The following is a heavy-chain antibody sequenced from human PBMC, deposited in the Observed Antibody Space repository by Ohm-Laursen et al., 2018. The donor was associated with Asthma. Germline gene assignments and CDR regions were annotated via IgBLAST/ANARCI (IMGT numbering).Heavy chain of an antibody. CDR3: ARDRGDIVVVVAATPHYYYGMDV. V-gene: IGHV3-21*01. CDR2: ISSSSSYI. Sequence: SLRLSCTASGITFSKAWMSWVRQAPGKGLEWVSSISSSSSYIYYADSVKGRFTISRDNAKNSLYLQMNSLRAEDTAVYYCARDRGDIVVVVAATPHYYYGMDVWGQGTTVTVSS. D-gene: IGHD2-15*01. J-gene: IGHJ6*02. CDR1: GITFSKAW.